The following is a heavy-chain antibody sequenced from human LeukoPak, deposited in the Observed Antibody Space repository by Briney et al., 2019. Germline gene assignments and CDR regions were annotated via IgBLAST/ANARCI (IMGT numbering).Heavy chain of an antibody. V-gene: IGHV2-5*02. CDR3: AHSRGVHGYSGYYYMDV. J-gene: IGHJ6*03. D-gene: IGHD5-18*01. CDR2: IYWDDDK. CDR1: GFSLSTSGEG. Sequence: SGPALVKPTQTLTLTCTFSGFSLSTSGEGVSWIRQPPGKALEWLALIYWDDDKRSSPSLKSRLTITRDTSKNQVVLTMTNMDPVDTATYFCAHSRGVHGYSGYYYMDVWGKGTTVTVSS.